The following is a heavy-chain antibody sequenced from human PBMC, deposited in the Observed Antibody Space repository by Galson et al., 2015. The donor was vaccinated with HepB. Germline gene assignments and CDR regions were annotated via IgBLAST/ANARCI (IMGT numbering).Heavy chain of an antibody. J-gene: IGHJ3*02. CDR2: ISYDGSNK. D-gene: IGHD2-8*01. Sequence: SLRLSCAASGFTFSTYAMHWVRQAPDKGLEWVAVISYDGSNKYYADSVKGRFTISRDNPKNTLYLQMNSLTVEDTAVYYCATGGLMYAFDIWGRGTKVTVSS. V-gene: IGHV3-30-3*01. CDR3: ATGGLMYAFDI. CDR1: GFTFSTYA.